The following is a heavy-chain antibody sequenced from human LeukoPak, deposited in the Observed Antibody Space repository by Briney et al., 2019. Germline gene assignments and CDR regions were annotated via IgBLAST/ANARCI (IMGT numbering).Heavy chain of an antibody. CDR3: ARDALVRGVNDY. J-gene: IGHJ4*02. D-gene: IGHD3-10*01. Sequence: GGSLRLSCAASGFTFSSYAMSWVRQAPGKGLEWVSAISGSGGSTYYADSVKGRFTISRDNSKNSLYLQMNSLRAEDTAVYYCARDALVRGVNDYWGQGTLVTVSS. CDR1: GFTFSSYA. CDR2: ISGSGGST. V-gene: IGHV3-23*01.